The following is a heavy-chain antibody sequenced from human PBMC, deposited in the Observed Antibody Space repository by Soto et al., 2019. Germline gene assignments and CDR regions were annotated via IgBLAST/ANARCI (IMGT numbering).Heavy chain of an antibody. V-gene: IGHV3-23*01. CDR3: AKDQHSFGELPFDY. J-gene: IGHJ4*02. D-gene: IGHD3-10*01. Sequence: EVQLLESGGGLVQPGGSLRLSCAASGFTFSSYAMSWVRQAPGKGLEWVSAISGSGGSTYYADSVKGRFTISRDNSKNTMYLQMNSLRAEDTDVYYFAKDQHSFGELPFDYWGQGTLVTVSS. CDR1: GFTFSSYA. CDR2: ISGSGGST.